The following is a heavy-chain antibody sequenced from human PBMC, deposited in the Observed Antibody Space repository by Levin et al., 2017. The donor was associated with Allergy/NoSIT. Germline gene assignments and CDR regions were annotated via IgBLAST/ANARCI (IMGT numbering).Heavy chain of an antibody. J-gene: IGHJ6*02. CDR2: ISSSSSYI. CDR3: ARDQGSSGGYGMDV. V-gene: IGHV3-21*01. Sequence: LSLTCAASGFTFRSYSMNWVRQAPGKGLEWVSSISSSSSYIYYADSVKGRFTISRDNAKNSLYLQMNSLRAEDTAVYYCARDQGSSGGYGMDVWGQGTTVTVSS. CDR1: GFTFRSYS. D-gene: IGHD2-15*01.